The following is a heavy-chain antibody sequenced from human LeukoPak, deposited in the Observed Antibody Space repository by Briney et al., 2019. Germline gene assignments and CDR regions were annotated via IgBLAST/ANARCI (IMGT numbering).Heavy chain of an antibody. V-gene: IGHV3-69-1*02. J-gene: IGHJ6*02. D-gene: IGHD3-16*01. CDR3: TKDSQGSYDGFWYGTYGMDV. CDR1: GFTFNNAW. CDR2: ISDYP. Sequence: TGGSLRLSCAASGFTFNNAWMSWVRQAPGKGLEWVSTISDYPHYADSVRGRFTISRDNSRKTVFLQMNSLTPEDAATYYCTKDSQGSYDGFWYGTYGMDVWGQGTTVTVSS.